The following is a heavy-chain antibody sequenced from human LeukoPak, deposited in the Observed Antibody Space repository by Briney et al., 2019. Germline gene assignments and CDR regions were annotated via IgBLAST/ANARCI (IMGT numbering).Heavy chain of an antibody. D-gene: IGHD3-3*01. J-gene: IGHJ6*03. CDR1: GGSITSYY. Sequence: PLQSPSLTRTVSGGSITSYYWSSIWQRPPKGLWWIGRISTSGSTNYNPSLKSRVTMSVDTSKNQFSLKLSSMTAADTAVYYCARDPRYDFWSGLPPYYYYYMDVWGKGTTVTVSS. CDR2: ISTSGST. V-gene: IGHV4-4*07. CDR3: ARDPRYDFWSGLPPYYYYYMDV.